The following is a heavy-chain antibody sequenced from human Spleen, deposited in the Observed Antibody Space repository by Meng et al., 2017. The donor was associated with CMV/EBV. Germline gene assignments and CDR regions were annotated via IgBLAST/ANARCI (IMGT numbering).Heavy chain of an antibody. V-gene: IGHV4-38-2*02. CDR3: ARLMAAAVVDY. D-gene: IGHD6-13*01. Sequence: GSLRLSCTVSGYSISSRYYWGWIRQPPGKGLEWIGSISHSGSIFYNPSLKSGVTVSVDTSRNQLSLKVSSVTAADTAVYYCARLMAAAVVDYWGQGTLVTVSS. J-gene: IGHJ4*02. CDR1: GYSISSRYY. CDR2: ISHSGSI.